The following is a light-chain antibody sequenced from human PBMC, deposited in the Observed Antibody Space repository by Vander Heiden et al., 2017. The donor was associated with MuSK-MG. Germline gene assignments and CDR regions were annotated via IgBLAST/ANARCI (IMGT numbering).Light chain of an antibody. J-gene: IGKJ2*01. Sequence: EIVMTQSPATLSVSPGERATLSCRASQSLSSNLAWYQQKPGQAPSLLIFDASTRASGIPARFSGSGSGTEFTLTISSLQSADFAVYYCQQDSNWPVTFGQGTKLEIK. V-gene: IGKV3-15*01. CDR3: QQDSNWPVT. CDR2: DAS. CDR1: QSLSSN.